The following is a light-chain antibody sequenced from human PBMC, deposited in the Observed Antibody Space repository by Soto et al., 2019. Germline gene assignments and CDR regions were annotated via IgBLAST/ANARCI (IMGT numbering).Light chain of an antibody. J-gene: IGKJ4*01. V-gene: IGKV3D-15*01. CDR3: QQYSVWPLT. Sequence: MTQSPSTLSASVGDRVTITCRASQSISSWLAWYQQKPGQPPRLLIFGASTRATGIPARFSGSGSEAEFALTISTLQSEDFAVYYCQQYSVWPLTFGGGTKVDIK. CDR1: QSISSW. CDR2: GAS.